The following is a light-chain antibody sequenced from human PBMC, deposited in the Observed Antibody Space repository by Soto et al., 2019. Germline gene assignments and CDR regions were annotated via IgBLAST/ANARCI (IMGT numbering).Light chain of an antibody. Sequence: IQLTQSPSSLSASLGDRVTITCRASQGINNYLAWYQQKPGEAPKLLIYAASTLQSGVPSRFRGSGSGTDFTLTISNLQPEDFETYYCQHYNSYSEAFGQGTKVDIK. J-gene: IGKJ1*01. CDR2: AAS. CDR3: QHYNSYSEA. CDR1: QGINNY. V-gene: IGKV1-9*01.